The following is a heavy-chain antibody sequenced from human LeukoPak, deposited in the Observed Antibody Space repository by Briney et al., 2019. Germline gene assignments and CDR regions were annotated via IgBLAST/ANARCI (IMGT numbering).Heavy chain of an antibody. V-gene: IGHV3-53*01. CDR2: TYSDGTT. D-gene: IGHD3-16*01. CDR1: GFTVSNNH. J-gene: IGHJ6*02. Sequence: GGSLRLSCGASGFTVSNNHMSWVRQAPGKGLEWVSITYSDGTTYYADSVKGRFTISRDNSRNTLYVQTNSLRAEDTAVYFCARDRVEVTTSMLGGVKRTVTDYYGMDVWGQGTTVTVSS. CDR3: ARDRVEVTTSMLGGVKRTVTDYYGMDV.